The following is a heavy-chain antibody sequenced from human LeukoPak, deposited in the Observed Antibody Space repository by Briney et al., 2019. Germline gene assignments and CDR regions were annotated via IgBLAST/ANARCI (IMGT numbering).Heavy chain of an antibody. V-gene: IGHV4-34*01. D-gene: IGHD3-10*01. J-gene: IGHJ4*02. Sequence: SETLSLTCAVYGGSFSGYYCSWIRQPPGKGLEWIGEINHSGSTNYNPSLKSRVTISVDTSKNQFSLKLSSVTAADTAVYYCARGPTVRGVPLGYWGQGTLVTVSS. CDR2: INHSGST. CDR3: ARGPTVRGVPLGY. CDR1: GGSFSGYY.